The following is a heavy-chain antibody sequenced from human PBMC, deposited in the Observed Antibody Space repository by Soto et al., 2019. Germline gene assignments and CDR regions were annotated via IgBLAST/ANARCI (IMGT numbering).Heavy chain of an antibody. J-gene: IGHJ5*02. D-gene: IGHD3-10*01. CDR2: ISAGGQIT. Sequence: PGGSLRLSCAASGFAYSNYAMNWVRQAPGKRLEWVSGISAGGQITDYADSVRGRVSISRDNSKNTVFLHMNSLRAEDTAVYYCAKGAYGSESYYRIWFDPWGQGTLVTVSS. CDR3: AKGAYGSESYYRIWFDP. CDR1: GFAYSNYA. V-gene: IGHV3-23*01.